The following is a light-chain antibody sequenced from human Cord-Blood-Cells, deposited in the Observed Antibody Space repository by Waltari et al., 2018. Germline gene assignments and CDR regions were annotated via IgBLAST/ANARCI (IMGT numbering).Light chain of an antibody. CDR3: QQLNS. CDR1: QGISSY. V-gene: IGKV1-9*01. J-gene: IGKJ4*01. CDR2: AAS. Sequence: DIQLTQSPSFLSASVGDRVTITCRASQGISSYLAWYQQKPGKAPKLLIYAASTLQSGVPSRFCGSGSGTEFTLTISSLQPEDFATYYCQQLNSFGGGTKVEIK.